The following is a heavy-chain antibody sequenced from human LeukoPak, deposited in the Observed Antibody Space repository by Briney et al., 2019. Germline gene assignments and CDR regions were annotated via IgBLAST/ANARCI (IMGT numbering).Heavy chain of an antibody. V-gene: IGHV3-21*01. D-gene: IGHD1-26*01. CDR2: ISSSSSYI. CDR3: ARVREWELRYDAFDI. J-gene: IGHJ3*02. CDR1: GFTFSSYS. Sequence: GGPLRLSCAASGFTFSSYSMNWVRQAPGKGLERVSSISSSSSYIYYADSVKGRFTISGDNAKNSLYLQMNSLRAEDTAVYYCARVREWELRYDAFDIWGQGTMVTVSS.